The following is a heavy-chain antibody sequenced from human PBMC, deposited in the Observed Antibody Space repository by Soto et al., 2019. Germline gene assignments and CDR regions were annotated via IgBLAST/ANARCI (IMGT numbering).Heavy chain of an antibody. V-gene: IGHV3-11*06. D-gene: IGHD1-1*01. Sequence: PGGSLRLSCAASGFTFSDYYMSWIRQAPGKGLEWVSYISSSSSYTNYADSVKGRFTISRDNAKNSLYLQMNSLRAEDTAVYYCARDYWTRAPLDPWGQGTLVTVSS. CDR3: ARDYWTRAPLDP. CDR2: ISSSSSYT. CDR1: GFTFSDYY. J-gene: IGHJ5*02.